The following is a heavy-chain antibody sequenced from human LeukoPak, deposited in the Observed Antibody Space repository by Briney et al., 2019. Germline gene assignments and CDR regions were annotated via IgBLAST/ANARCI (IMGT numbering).Heavy chain of an antibody. CDR2: IFSSGST. D-gene: IGHD3-10*01. CDR1: GGSISSGSHY. J-gene: IGHJ5*02. V-gene: IGHV4-61*02. Sequence: SETLSLTCTVSGGSISSGSHYWSWIRQPAGKGLEWIGRIFSSGSTNYNPSLKSRVTISVDTSKNQFSLTLTSVTAADTAVYYCARRHVYYYGSGSHNNWFDPWGQGTLVTVSS. CDR3: ARRHVYYYGSGSHNNWFDP.